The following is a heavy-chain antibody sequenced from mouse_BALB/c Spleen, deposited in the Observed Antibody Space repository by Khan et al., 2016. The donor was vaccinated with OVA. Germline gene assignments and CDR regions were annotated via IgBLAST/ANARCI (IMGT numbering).Heavy chain of an antibody. Sequence: EVQLKQSGPDLVKPGASVKMSCKASGYSFTAYYINWVKLSQGQSLESIGRMNPNTGNTHYNQKFKDKALLIVDTSSSTAYMELRSLTSEDSAVYYCERSYDFFAHWGQGTLVTVSA. CDR1: GYSFTAYY. CDR3: ERSYDFFAH. J-gene: IGHJ3*01. D-gene: IGHD2-12*01. CDR2: MNPNTGNT. V-gene: IGHV1-19*01.